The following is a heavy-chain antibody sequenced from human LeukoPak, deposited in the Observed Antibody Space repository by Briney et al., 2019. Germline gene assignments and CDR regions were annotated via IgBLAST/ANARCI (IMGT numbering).Heavy chain of an antibody. CDR2: IIPIFGTA. CDR1: GGTFSSYA. Sequence: ASVKVSCKASGGTFSSYAISWVRQAPGQGLEWMGVIIPIFGTANYAQKFQGRVTITADESTSTAYMELSSLRSEDTAVYYCARDKDAGSPRSRFTQADYYYYMDVWGKGTTVTVSS. D-gene: IGHD3-10*01. J-gene: IGHJ6*03. V-gene: IGHV1-69*13. CDR3: ARDKDAGSPRSRFTQADYYYYMDV.